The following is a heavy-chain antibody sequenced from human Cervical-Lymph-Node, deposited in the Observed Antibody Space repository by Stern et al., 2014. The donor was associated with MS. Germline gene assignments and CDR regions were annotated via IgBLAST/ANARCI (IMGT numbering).Heavy chain of an antibody. D-gene: IGHD4-17*01. CDR2: ISGGGRRT. CDR1: GFTFSDYA. Sequence: EVQLVESGGGLEQPGGSLRLSWAASGFTFSDYAMNWVRQAPGKGPQWVSNISGGGRRTYYADSVKGRFTISRDNSKNTLYLQMISLRAEDTAVYYCAKEESDYTSPYYFDTWGQGTLVTVSS. J-gene: IGHJ4*02. CDR3: AKEESDYTSPYYFDT. V-gene: IGHV3-23*04.